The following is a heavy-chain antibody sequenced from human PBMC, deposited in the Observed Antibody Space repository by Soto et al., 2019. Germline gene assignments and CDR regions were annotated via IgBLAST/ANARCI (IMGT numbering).Heavy chain of an antibody. CDR2: TYYRSRWYN. CDR3: ARAEGVGYCSGGSCYHYYYYMDV. CDR1: GDSVSSHSAA. D-gene: IGHD2-15*01. Sequence: SQTLSLTCAISGDSVSSHSAAWDWIRQSPSGGLEWLGRTYYRSRWYNDYAVSVRSRITFNLDTSKNQFSLKLSSVTAADTAVYYCARAEGVGYCSGGSCYHYYYYMDVWGKGTTVTVSS. J-gene: IGHJ6*03. V-gene: IGHV6-1*01.